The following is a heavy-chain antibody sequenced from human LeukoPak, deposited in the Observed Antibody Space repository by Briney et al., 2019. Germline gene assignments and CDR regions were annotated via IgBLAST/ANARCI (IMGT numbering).Heavy chain of an antibody. V-gene: IGHV3-30*02. D-gene: IGHD1-26*01. CDR2: IRYDGSNK. CDR1: GFTFSSYG. J-gene: IGHJ3*02. Sequence: GGSLRLSCAASGFTFSSYGMHWVRQAPGKGLEWVAFIRYDGSNKYYADSVKGRFTISRGNSKNTLYLQMNSLRAEDTAVYYCAKDKYSGSYYRGSTAFDIWGQGTMVTVSS. CDR3: AKDKYSGSYYRGSTAFDI.